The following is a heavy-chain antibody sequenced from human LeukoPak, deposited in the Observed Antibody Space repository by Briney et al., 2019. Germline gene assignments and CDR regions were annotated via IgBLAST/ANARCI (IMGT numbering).Heavy chain of an antibody. D-gene: IGHD3-22*01. CDR1: DYTFSSYG. CDR2: ISAYNGKT. Sequence: ASVKVSCKASDYTFSSYGISWVRQAPGQGLEWMGWISAYNGKTTYAQKFQGRVTMTTDTSTSTAYMELRSLRSDDTAVYYCARDLPVVVINGGADYWGQGTLVTVSS. J-gene: IGHJ4*02. V-gene: IGHV1-18*01. CDR3: ARDLPVVVINGGADY.